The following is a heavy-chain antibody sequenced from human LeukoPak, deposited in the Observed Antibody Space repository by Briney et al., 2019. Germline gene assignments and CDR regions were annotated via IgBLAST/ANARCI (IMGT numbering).Heavy chain of an antibody. J-gene: IGHJ3*02. Sequence: PGGSLRLSCVASGVTLSNYAMSWARQALGKGLEWVSGISSSGSGGNTYYADSVKGRFTISRDSSRNTLFLHMNTLRAEDTAMYYCAKKRDAFDIWGQGTVVAVSS. V-gene: IGHV3-23*01. CDR1: GVTLSNYA. CDR3: AKKRDAFDI. D-gene: IGHD5-24*01. CDR2: ISSSGSGGNT.